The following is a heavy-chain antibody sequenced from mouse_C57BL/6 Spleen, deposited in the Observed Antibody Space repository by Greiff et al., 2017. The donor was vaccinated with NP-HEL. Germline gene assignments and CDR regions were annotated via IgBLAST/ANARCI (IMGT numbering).Heavy chain of an antibody. V-gene: IGHV2-2*01. CDR2: IWSGGST. D-gene: IGHD2-10*02. CDR1: GFSLTSYG. CDR3: ARNWVWAYIFDY. J-gene: IGHJ2*01. Sequence: QVQLQQSGPGLVQPSQSLSITCTVSGFSLTSYGVHWVRQSPGKGLEWLGVIWSGGSTGYNAAFISRLSISKDNSKSQVFFKMNSLQADDTAIYYCARNWVWAYIFDYWGQGTTLTVSS.